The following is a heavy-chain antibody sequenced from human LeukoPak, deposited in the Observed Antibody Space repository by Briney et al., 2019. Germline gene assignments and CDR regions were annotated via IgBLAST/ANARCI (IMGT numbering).Heavy chain of an antibody. V-gene: IGHV1-18*01. J-gene: IGHJ4*02. CDR3: ARDLGPRGYFDY. CDR2: ISAYNGNT. D-gene: IGHD3-10*01. Sequence: ASVKVSCKASGYTFTSYGISWVRQAPGQGLEWMGWISAYNGNTNYAQKLKGRVTMTTDTSTSTAYLELRSLRSDDTAVYYCARDLGPRGYFDYWGQGTLVTVSS. CDR1: GYTFTSYG.